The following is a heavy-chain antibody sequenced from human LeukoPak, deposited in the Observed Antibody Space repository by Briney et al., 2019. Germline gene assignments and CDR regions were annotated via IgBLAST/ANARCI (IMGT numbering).Heavy chain of an antibody. CDR2: IKQDGSEK. CDR3: ARVGCSGGSCYSRADYYYGMDV. J-gene: IGHJ6*02. D-gene: IGHD2-15*01. V-gene: IGHV3-7*01. CDR1: GFTFSSYW. Sequence: PGGSLRLSCAASGFTFSSYWMSWVRQAPGKGLEWVANIKQDGSEKYYVDSVKGRFTISRDNAKNSLYLQMNSLRAEDTAAYYCARVGCSGGSCYSRADYYYGMDVWGQGTTVTVSS.